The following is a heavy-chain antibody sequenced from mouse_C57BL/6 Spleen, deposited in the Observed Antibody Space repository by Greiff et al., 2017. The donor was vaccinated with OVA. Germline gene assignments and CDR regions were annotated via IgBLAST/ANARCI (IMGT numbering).Heavy chain of an antibody. J-gene: IGHJ2*01. CDR1: GYSFTGYY. CDR2: INPSTGGT. V-gene: IGHV1-42*01. D-gene: IGHD1-1*01. Sequence: VQLQQSGPELVKPGASVKISCKASGYSFTGYYMNWVKQSPEKSLEWIGEINPSTGGTTYNQKFKAKATLTVDKSSSTAYMQLKSLTSEDSAVYYCARKRVDYYGSSYPSRFDYWGQGTTLTVSS. CDR3: ARKRVDYYGSSYPSRFDY.